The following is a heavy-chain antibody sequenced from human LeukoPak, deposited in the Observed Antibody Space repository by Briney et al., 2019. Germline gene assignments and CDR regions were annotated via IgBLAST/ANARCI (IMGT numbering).Heavy chain of an antibody. J-gene: IGHJ3*02. Sequence: ASVKLSCKVSGYTLTELSMHWVRQAPGKGLEWMGGFDPEDGETIYAQKFQGRVTMTEDTSTDTAYMELSSLRSEDTAVYYCATLMVRGVTDAFDIWGQGTMVTVSS. CDR2: FDPEDGET. CDR1: GYTLTELS. D-gene: IGHD3-10*01. CDR3: ATLMVRGVTDAFDI. V-gene: IGHV1-24*01.